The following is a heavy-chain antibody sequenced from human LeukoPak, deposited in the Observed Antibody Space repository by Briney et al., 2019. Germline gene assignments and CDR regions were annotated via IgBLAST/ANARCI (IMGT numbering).Heavy chain of an antibody. Sequence: ASVKVSCKASGYTFTIYYIHWVRQAPRQGLEWMGIINPSGGSASYAQKFQGRVTMTRDTSTSTVYMELSSLRSEDTAVYYCARAGIFDYWGQGTLVTVSS. CDR2: INPSGGSA. D-gene: IGHD3-10*01. V-gene: IGHV1-46*01. CDR3: ARAGIFDY. J-gene: IGHJ4*02. CDR1: GYTFTIYY.